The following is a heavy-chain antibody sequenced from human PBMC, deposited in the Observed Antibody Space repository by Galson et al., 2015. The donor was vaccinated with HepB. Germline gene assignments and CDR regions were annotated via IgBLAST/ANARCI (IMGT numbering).Heavy chain of an antibody. CDR1: GYTLTELS. CDR3: AIPDILTGYYIH. V-gene: IGHV1-24*01. Sequence: SVKVSCKVSGYTLTELSMHWVRQAPGKGLEWMGGFDPEDGETIYAQEFQGRVTMTEDTSTDTAYMELSSLRSEDTAVYYCAIPDILTGYYIHWGQGTLVTVSS. J-gene: IGHJ4*02. CDR2: FDPEDGET. D-gene: IGHD3-9*01.